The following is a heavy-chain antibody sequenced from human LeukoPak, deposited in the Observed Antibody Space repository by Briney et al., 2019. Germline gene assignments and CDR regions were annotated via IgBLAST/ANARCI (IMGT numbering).Heavy chain of an antibody. CDR1: EFTFISHA. CDR2: ISGGGEST. D-gene: IGHD6-19*01. CDR3: AKGKYSSGGVPDY. J-gene: IGHJ4*02. V-gene: IGHV3-23*01. Sequence: GGSLGLSCVASEFTFISHAMNWVRQAPGKGLEWVSSISGGGESTYYADSVKGRFTVSRDNSKNTLYLQINSFRGEDTAVYYCAKGKYSSGGVPDYWGQGTLVTVSS.